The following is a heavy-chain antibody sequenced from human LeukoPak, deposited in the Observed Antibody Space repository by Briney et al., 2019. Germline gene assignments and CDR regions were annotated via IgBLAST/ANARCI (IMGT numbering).Heavy chain of an antibody. D-gene: IGHD6-13*01. CDR1: GGSISSYY. CDR3: ARETSSWYTLYYYYYGMDV. Sequence: SETLSLTCTVSGGSISSYYWSWIRQPPGKGLEWIGYIYYSGSTNYNPSLKSRVTISVDTSKNQFSLQLNSVTPEDTAVYYCARETSSWYTLYYYYYGMDVWGQGTTVTVSS. V-gene: IGHV4-59*12. CDR2: IYYSGST. J-gene: IGHJ6*02.